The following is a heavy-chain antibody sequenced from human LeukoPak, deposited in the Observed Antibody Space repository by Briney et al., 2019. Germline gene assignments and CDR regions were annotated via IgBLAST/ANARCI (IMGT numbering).Heavy chain of an antibody. CDR2: IEQDGSGK. D-gene: IGHD3-22*01. V-gene: IGHV3-7*01. CDR1: GCTFSSNW. J-gene: IGHJ4*02. CDR3: ARGVRDSSGYYFDY. Sequence: GGALRLSCAASGCTFSSNWMSWVREATGKGLEWGANIEQDGSGKYYVDSVKGRFTISRVNATNTLYLQMNSLRAEDTAVYYCARGVRDSSGYYFDYWRQRTLLTVSS.